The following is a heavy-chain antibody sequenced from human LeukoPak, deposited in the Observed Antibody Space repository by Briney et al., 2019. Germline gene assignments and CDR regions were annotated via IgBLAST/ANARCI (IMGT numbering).Heavy chain of an antibody. CDR1: GGSISSYY. CDR2: IYYSGST. CDR3: ARVGAAGNAFDI. V-gene: IGHV4-59*01. D-gene: IGHD6-13*01. Sequence: SETLSLTCTVSGGSISSYYWSWIRQPPGKGLEWIGYIYYSGSTNYNPSLKSRVTLSLDTSKNQFSLKLSSVTAADTAVYYCARVGAAGNAFDIWGQGTMVTVSS. J-gene: IGHJ3*02.